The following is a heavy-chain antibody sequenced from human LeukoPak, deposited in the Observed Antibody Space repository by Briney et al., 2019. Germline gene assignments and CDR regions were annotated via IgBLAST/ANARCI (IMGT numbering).Heavy chain of an antibody. D-gene: IGHD2-21*01. J-gene: IGHJ3*02. V-gene: IGHV1-18*01. Sequence: SVKVSCKTSGYSFTSYGVTWVRQAPGQGLEWMGWIGGYTGHTNYVQKFQGRVTMTTDTSTSTAYMELRSLTSDDTAVYYCARGSRPYSIYAFDIWGQGTMVTVSS. CDR1: GYSFTSYG. CDR3: ARGSRPYSIYAFDI. CDR2: IGGYTGHT.